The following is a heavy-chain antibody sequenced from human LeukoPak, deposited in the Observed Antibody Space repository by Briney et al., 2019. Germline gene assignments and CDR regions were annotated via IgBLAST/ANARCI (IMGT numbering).Heavy chain of an antibody. D-gene: IGHD3-10*01. CDR3: ARDLMVRGVTDY. J-gene: IGHJ4*02. CDR2: ISSSSSYI. V-gene: IGHV3-21*01. CDR1: GFTFSSYS. Sequence: GGSLRLSCAASGFTFSSYSMSWVRQAPGKGLEWVSSISSSSSYIYYADSVKGRFTISRDNAKNSLYLQMNSLRAEDTAVYYCARDLMVRGVTDYWGQGTLVTVPS.